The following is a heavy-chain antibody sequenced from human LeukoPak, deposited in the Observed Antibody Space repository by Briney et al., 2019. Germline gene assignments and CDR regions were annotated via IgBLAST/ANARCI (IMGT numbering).Heavy chain of an antibody. CDR3: ARDLSGTMDV. J-gene: IGHJ6*03. CDR2: VYHTGST. Sequence: PSETLSLTCTVSGFSFSSAYYWDWIRQPPGKGLEWIGNVYHTGSTYLNPSLKSRVTILVDKSQNQFSLKLSSVTAADTAVYYCARDLSGTMDVWGKGTTVTVSS. V-gene: IGHV4-38-2*02. CDR1: GFSFSSAYY. D-gene: IGHD6-25*01.